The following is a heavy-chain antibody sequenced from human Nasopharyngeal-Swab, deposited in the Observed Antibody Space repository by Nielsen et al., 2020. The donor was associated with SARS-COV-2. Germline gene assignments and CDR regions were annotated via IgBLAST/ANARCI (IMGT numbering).Heavy chain of an antibody. CDR1: GYTFTSYD. CDR3: VRPGYCSAASGDRHSGVCLFDY. Sequence: ASVKVSCKASGYTFTSYDINWVRQAPGQGLEWVGWMNPNSGNTGYAQKFQGRVTMTRDTSITTAYMELSSLRSEDTAVYYCVRPGYCSAASGDRHSGVCLFDYWGQGTLVTVSS. J-gene: IGHJ4*02. D-gene: IGHD2-8*02. V-gene: IGHV1-8*01. CDR2: MNPNSGNT.